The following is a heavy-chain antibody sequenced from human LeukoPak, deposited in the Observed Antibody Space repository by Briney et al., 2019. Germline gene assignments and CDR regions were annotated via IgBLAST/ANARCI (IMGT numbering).Heavy chain of an antibody. V-gene: IGHV3-21*01. CDR1: GFTFSSYS. J-gene: IGHJ5*02. CDR2: ISSTSGYI. D-gene: IGHD2/OR15-2a*01. Sequence: PGGSLRLSCAASGFTFSSYSMNWVRQAPGKGLEWVSSISSTSGYIYYADSVKGRFTISRDNAKNSLYLQMKSLRAEDTAVYYCARGKTSQNIVTRKTYNWFDPWGQGTLVTVSS. CDR3: ARGKTSQNIVTRKTYNWFDP.